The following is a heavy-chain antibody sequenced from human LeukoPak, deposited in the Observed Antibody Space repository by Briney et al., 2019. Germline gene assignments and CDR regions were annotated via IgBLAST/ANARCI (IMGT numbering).Heavy chain of an antibody. Sequence: GASVKVSCKASGYTFFNYGISWVRQAPGQGLEWKGLISAYDGNTNNAQELQDRVTVTRDISTSTAYMELRSLRSDDTAVYYCGRDGVVTSYYFDYWGQGTLVTVSS. J-gene: IGHJ4*02. CDR3: GRDGVVTSYYFDY. CDR1: GYTFFNYG. V-gene: IGHV1-18*01. CDR2: ISAYDGNT. D-gene: IGHD3-3*01.